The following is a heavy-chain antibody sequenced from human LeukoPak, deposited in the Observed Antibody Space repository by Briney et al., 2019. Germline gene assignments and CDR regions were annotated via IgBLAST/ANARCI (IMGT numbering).Heavy chain of an antibody. CDR1: GGSISSYY. CDR3: ARSWIQLQYYFDY. CDR2: IYYSGST. Sequence: SETLSLTCTVSGGSISSYYRSWIRQPPGKGLEWIGYIYYSGSTNYNPSLKSRVTISVDTSKNQFSLKLSSVTAADTAVYYCARSWIQLQYYFDYWGQGTLVTVSS. J-gene: IGHJ4*02. D-gene: IGHD5-18*01. V-gene: IGHV4-59*01.